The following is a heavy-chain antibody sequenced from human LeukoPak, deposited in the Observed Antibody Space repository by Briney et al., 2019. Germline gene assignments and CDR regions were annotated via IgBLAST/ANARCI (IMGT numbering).Heavy chain of an antibody. D-gene: IGHD2-2*01. V-gene: IGHV3-23*01. CDR3: AKDGHIVVVPAAVYYFDY. Sequence: GGSLRLSCAASGFTFSSYSMSWVRQAPGKGLEWVSAISGSGGGTYYADSVKGRFTISRDNSKNTLYLQMNSLRAEDTAVYYCAKDGHIVVVPAAVYYFDYWRQGSLVTVSS. CDR2: ISGSGGGT. J-gene: IGHJ4*02. CDR1: GFTFSSYS.